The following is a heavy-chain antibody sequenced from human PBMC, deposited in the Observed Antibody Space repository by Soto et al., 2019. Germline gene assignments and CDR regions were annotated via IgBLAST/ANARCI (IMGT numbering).Heavy chain of an antibody. Sequence: ASVKVSCKASGYTFTSYGISWVRQAPGQGLEWMGWISAYNGNTNYAQKLQGRVTMTTDTSTSTAYMELRSLRSDDTAVYYCGRVACSSTSCHLDWFDPWGQGTLVTVSS. J-gene: IGHJ5*02. CDR2: ISAYNGNT. V-gene: IGHV1-18*01. D-gene: IGHD2-2*01. CDR1: GYTFTSYG. CDR3: GRVACSSTSCHLDWFDP.